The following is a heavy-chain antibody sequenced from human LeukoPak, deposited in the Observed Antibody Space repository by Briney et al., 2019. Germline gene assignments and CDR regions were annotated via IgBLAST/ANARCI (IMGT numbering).Heavy chain of an antibody. CDR1: GYTFNMHS. CDR2: ISAYNGDT. CDR3: ARDLGGTTGTNSYFDY. J-gene: IGHJ4*02. Sequence: ASVKVSCKASGYTFNMHSIIWVRQAPGQGLEWMGWISAYNGDTKYAQKLQGRVTMTTDTSTSTAYMELRSLRSDDTAVYYCARDLGGTTGTNSYFDYWGQGTLVIVSS. D-gene: IGHD1-1*01. V-gene: IGHV1-18*04.